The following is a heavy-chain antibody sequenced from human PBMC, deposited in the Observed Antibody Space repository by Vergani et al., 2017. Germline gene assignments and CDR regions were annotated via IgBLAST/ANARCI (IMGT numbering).Heavy chain of an antibody. CDR3: ARASLRQLHXFDY. Sequence: QVQLQESGPGLVKPSETLSLTYTVSGGSISSYSWSWIRQPPGKGLEWIGYIYYSGSTHYNPSLKSRVTIAVDTSKNQFALKLSSVTAADTAVYYCARASLRQLHXFDYWGQGTLVTVSS. J-gene: IGHJ4*02. D-gene: IGHD1-26*01. V-gene: IGHV4-59*08. CDR1: GGSISSYS. CDR2: IYYSGST.